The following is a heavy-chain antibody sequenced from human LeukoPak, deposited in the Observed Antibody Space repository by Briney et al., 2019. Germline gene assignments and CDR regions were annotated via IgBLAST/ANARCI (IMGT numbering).Heavy chain of an antibody. D-gene: IGHD2-2*01. J-gene: IGHJ4*02. CDR2: IWYNGNNK. CDR3: VVVVPAAPYPPFDY. V-gene: IGHV3-33*01. CDR1: GFTFSNYG. Sequence: WGVLRLSCAVSGFTFSNYGMHWVRQAPGKGLEWVAVIWYNGNNKYYADSVKGRFTISSDNSKNTLYLQMNSLRAEDTAVYYCVVVVPAAPYPPFDYWGQGTLVTVSS.